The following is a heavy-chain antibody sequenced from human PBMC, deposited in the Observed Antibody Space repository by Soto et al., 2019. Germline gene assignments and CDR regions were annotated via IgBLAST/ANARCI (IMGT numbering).Heavy chain of an antibody. CDR2: ISAYNGNT. CDR3: ARGWNDGPGPFDH. Sequence: XSVKVCCKSSGYAFTSYCISLVRQAPGQGLEWMGWISAYNGNTNYAQKLQGRVTMTTDTSTSKAYMELRSLRSDDTAVYYCARGWNDGPGPFDHWGQGTLVTVSS. V-gene: IGHV1-18*04. D-gene: IGHD1-1*01. CDR1: GYAFTSYC. J-gene: IGHJ4*02.